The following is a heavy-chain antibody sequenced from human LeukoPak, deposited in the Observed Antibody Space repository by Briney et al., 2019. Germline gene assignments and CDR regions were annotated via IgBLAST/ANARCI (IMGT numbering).Heavy chain of an antibody. CDR3: ARRGTAMAKNFDY. Sequence: SETLSLTCAVYGGSFSGYYWSWIRQPPGKGLEWIGEINHSGSTNYNPSLKSRVTISVDTSKNQFPLKLSSVTAADTAVYYCARRGTAMAKNFDYWGQGTLVTVSS. CDR2: INHSGST. CDR1: GGSFSGYY. D-gene: IGHD5-18*01. V-gene: IGHV4-34*01. J-gene: IGHJ4*02.